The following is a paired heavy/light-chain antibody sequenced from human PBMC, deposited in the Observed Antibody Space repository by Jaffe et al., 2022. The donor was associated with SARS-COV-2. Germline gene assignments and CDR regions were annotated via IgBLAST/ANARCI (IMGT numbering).Heavy chain of an antibody. Sequence: QVTLKESGPVLVKPTETLTLTCTVSGFSLSNARMGVSWIRQPPGKALEWLAHIFSNDEKSYSTSLKSRLTISKDTSKSQVVLTMTNMDPVDTATYYCARIEKGYYDSSGYYYDAFDIWGQGTMVTVSS. J-gene: IGHJ3*02. V-gene: IGHV2-26*01. CDR3: ARIEKGYYDSSGYYYDAFDI. D-gene: IGHD3-22*01. CDR1: GFSLSNARMG. CDR2: IFSNDEK.
Light chain of an antibody. CDR2: YKSDSDK. CDR1: SGINVGTYR. J-gene: IGLJ3*02. Sequence: QPVLTQPTSLSASPGASARFTCTLRSGINVGTYRIYWYQQKPGSLPRYLLRYKSDSDKQQGSGVPSRFSGSKDASTNAGLLLISGLQSEDEADYYCAIWYSSNWVFGGGTKLTVL. V-gene: IGLV5-39*01. CDR3: AIWYSSNWV.